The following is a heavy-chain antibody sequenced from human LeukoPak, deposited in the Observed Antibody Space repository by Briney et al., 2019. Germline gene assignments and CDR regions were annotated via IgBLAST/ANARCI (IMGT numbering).Heavy chain of an antibody. CDR2: INPNSGGT. CDR1: GYTFTGYY. D-gene: IGHD6-6*01. V-gene: IGHV1-2*02. J-gene: IGHJ4*02. CDR3: ARALTQSSIAATLDY. Sequence: GASVKVSCKPSGYTFTGYYMHWVRQAPGQGLEWMGWINPNSGGTNYAQKFQGRVTMTRDTSISTAYMELSRLRSDDTAVYYCARALTQSSIAATLDYWGQGTLVTVSS.